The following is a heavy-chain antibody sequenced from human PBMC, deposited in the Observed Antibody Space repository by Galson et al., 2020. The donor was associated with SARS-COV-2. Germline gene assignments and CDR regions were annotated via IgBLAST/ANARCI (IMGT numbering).Heavy chain of an antibody. CDR3: AKERSGSYPYDAFDI. V-gene: IGHV3-9*01. Sequence: GGSLRLSCAASGFTFDDYAMHWVRQAPGKGLEWVSGISWNSGSIGYADSVKGRFTISRDNAKNSLYLQMNSLRAEDTALYYCAKERSGSYPYDAFDIWGQGTMVTVSS. J-gene: IGHJ3*02. D-gene: IGHD1-26*01. CDR1: GFTFDDYA. CDR2: ISWNSGSI.